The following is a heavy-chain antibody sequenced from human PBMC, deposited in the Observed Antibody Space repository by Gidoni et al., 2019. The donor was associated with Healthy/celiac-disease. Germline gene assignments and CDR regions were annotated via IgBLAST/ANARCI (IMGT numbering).Heavy chain of an antibody. D-gene: IGHD3-10*01. CDR2: INAGNGNT. V-gene: IGHV1-3*01. Sequence: QVQLVQSGAEGKKPGATVKVSCKASGYTFTSYAMHWVRQAPGQRLEWMGWINAGNGNTKYSQKFQGRVTITRDTSASTAYMELSSLRSEDTAVYYCARYGSGSYYYYMDVWGKGTTVTVSS. CDR1: GYTFTSYA. J-gene: IGHJ6*03. CDR3: ARYGSGSYYYYMDV.